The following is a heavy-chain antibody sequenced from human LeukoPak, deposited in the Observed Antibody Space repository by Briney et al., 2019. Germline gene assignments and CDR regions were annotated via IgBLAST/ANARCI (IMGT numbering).Heavy chain of an antibody. CDR3: ARDGRANYYYYGMDV. J-gene: IGHJ6*02. CDR2: IWYDGSNK. CDR1: GFTFSSYG. V-gene: IGHV3-33*01. Sequence: PGGSLRLSCAASGFTFSSYGMHWVRQAPGKGLEWVAVIWYDGSNKYYADSVKGRFTISRDNSKNTLYLQMNSLRAEDTAVYYCARDGRANYYYYGMDVWGQGTTVTVSS.